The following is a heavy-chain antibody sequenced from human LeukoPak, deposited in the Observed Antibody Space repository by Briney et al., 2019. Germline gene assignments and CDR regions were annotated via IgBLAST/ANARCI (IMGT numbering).Heavy chain of an antibody. CDR1: GGSISSYY. CDR3: ARVPPTYCSSTSCYADAFDI. V-gene: IGHV4-59*01. J-gene: IGHJ3*02. D-gene: IGHD2-2*01. CDR2: IFYSGST. Sequence: SSETLSLTCTASGGSISSYYWNWIRQPPGKGLEWIGYIFYSGSTKYKPSLKSRVSISLDTSKKQFSLKLSSVTAADTAAYYCARVPPTYCSSTSCYADAFDIWGQGTMVTVSS.